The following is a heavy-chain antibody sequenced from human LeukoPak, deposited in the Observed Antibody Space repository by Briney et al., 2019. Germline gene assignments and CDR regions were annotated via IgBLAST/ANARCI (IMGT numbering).Heavy chain of an antibody. J-gene: IGHJ2*01. Sequence: GGSLRLSCAASGFTFSSYDMHWVRQATGKGLEWVSAIGTAGDPYYSGSVKGRFTISRENAKNSLYLQMNSLRAGDTAVYYCARAIMSPYCSSTSCYGYWYFDLWGRGTLVTVSS. V-gene: IGHV3-13*05. D-gene: IGHD2-2*01. CDR3: ARAIMSPYCSSTSCYGYWYFDL. CDR2: IGTAGDP. CDR1: GFTFSSYD.